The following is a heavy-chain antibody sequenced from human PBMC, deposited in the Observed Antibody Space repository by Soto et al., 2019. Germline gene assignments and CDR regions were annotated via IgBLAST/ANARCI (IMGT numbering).Heavy chain of an antibody. V-gene: IGHV1-18*01. Sequence: QVQVVQSGDEVKKPGASVKVSWKASGYTFTHYGFSWVRQAPGQGLEWMGWISGYNGNTKYAEKFQGRVNMTTDTSTSTAHMELRSLRSDDTAVYYCAREGQAPYYYYGMDVWGQGTAVTVSS. CDR3: AREGQAPYYYYGMDV. J-gene: IGHJ6*02. CDR2: ISGYNGNT. CDR1: GYTFTHYG.